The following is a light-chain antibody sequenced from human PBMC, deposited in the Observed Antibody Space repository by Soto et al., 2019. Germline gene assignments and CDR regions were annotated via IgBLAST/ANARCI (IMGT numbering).Light chain of an antibody. CDR1: SSDIGASNF. J-gene: IGLJ1*01. Sequence: QSALTLPPSMSGSPGRSLRVSCTRTSSDIGASNFVSCYQHLPGRALNVIILEATNRPSGVSDGVAGSNASITASLTISGLQAAEEAAYFCVSYETGDTCVFGTETKGT. CDR3: VSYETGDTCV. CDR2: EAT. V-gene: IGLV2-14*01.